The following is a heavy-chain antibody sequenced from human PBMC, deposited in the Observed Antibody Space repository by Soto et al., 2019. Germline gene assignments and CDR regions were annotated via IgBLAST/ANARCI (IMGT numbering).Heavy chain of an antibody. CDR2: IWYDGSNK. J-gene: IGHJ4*02. CDR1: GFTFTSYG. Sequence: QMHLVASGGGVVQPGRSLTLSCVASGFTFTSYGIHWVRQAPGKGLEWVAVIWYDGSNKYYGDSVKGRFSISRDNSTNTVHLQLNSLRAEDTAVYYCARDRRVLEGLDYWGSGPVVCFSS. V-gene: IGHV3-33*01. D-gene: IGHD3-3*01. CDR3: ARDRRVLEGLDY.